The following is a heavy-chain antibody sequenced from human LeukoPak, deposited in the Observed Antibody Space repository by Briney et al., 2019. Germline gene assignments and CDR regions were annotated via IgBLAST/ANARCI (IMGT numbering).Heavy chain of an antibody. CDR1: GYTFTGYY. CDR2: IIPIFGTP. D-gene: IGHD3-9*01. J-gene: IGHJ3*01. Sequence: GASVKVSCKASGYTFTGYYIHWVRQAPGQGLEWMGRIIPIFGTPDYAQKFQGRVTITADESTSTAYMELSRLRFEDTAVYYCARQGYTNNLGGYFGDKDDGFDLWGQGTMVTVSS. V-gene: IGHV1-69*13. CDR3: ARQGYTNNLGGYFGDKDDGFDL.